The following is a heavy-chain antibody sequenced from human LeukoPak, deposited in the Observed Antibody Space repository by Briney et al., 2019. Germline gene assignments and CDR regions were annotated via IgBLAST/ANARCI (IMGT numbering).Heavy chain of an antibody. D-gene: IGHD4-17*01. V-gene: IGHV1-2*02. CDR3: ARARKTRNIYGDYVFLFDY. J-gene: IGHJ4*02. Sequence: ASVKVSCKASGYTFTSYGISWVRQAPGQGLEWMGWINPNSGDTKYAQNFRGRVTMTRDTSLSTAYMDLSRLRSDDTALYYCARARKTRNIYGDYVFLFDYWGQGTLVTVSS. CDR2: INPNSGDT. CDR1: GYTFTSYG.